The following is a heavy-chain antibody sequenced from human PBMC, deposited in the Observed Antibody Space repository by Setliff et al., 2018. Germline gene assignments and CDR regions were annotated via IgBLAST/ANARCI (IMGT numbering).Heavy chain of an antibody. D-gene: IGHD6-19*01. J-gene: IGHJ5*02. V-gene: IGHV1-2*06. CDR1: GYSFTGYY. CDR3: ARATRDSDGWYYEYSWFDP. CDR2: INCDSGGT. Sequence: ASVKVSCKASGYSFTGYYIHWVRQAPGQGLEWMGRINCDSGGTDYAQKFQARVTMTRDTSISTAYMELSSLTSDDTAVYYCARATRDSDGWYYEYSWFDPWGQGTLVTVSS.